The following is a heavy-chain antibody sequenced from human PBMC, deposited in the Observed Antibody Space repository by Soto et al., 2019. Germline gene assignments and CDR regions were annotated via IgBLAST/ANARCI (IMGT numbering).Heavy chain of an antibody. CDR1: GYTFTTYG. D-gene: IGHD3-3*01. CDR3: ARDEDFWSAKAGSFDY. V-gene: IGHV1-18*01. J-gene: IGHJ4*02. Sequence: QVQLVQSGAEVKKPGASVKVSCKASGYTFTTYGISWVRQAPGQGLEWMGWISAYNGNTNYAQKLQGRVTMTTDTSTSTAYMELRCLRSDDTAVYYCARDEDFWSAKAGSFDYWGQGTLVTVSS. CDR2: ISAYNGNT.